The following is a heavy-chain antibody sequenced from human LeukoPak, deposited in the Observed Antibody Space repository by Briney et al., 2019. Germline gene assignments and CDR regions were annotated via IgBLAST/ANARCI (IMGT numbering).Heavy chain of an antibody. J-gene: IGHJ4*02. Sequence: GGSLRLSCAASGFTFKSYGMTWVRQVPGKGLEWVSSITGAGSSTKYADSVSGRFTISRDNSKNTLSLQMTGLRAEDTAVYYCARKVAVAMDLDYWGQGTLATVSS. CDR1: GFTFKSYG. D-gene: IGHD5-18*01. CDR2: ITGAGSST. CDR3: ARKVAVAMDLDY. V-gene: IGHV3-23*01.